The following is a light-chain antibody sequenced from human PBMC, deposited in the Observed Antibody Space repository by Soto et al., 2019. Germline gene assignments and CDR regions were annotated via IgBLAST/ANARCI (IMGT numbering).Light chain of an antibody. J-gene: IGKJ1*01. V-gene: IGKV3-15*01. CDR1: QSVSSN. Sequence: EIVMPQSQATLSVSPGERGTRACRASQSVSSNLAWYQQKPGQAPRLLIYGASTRATGIPARFSGSGSGTEFTLTISSLQSEDFAVYYCQQYNNWPVTFGQGTKVDIK. CDR2: GAS. CDR3: QQYNNWPVT.